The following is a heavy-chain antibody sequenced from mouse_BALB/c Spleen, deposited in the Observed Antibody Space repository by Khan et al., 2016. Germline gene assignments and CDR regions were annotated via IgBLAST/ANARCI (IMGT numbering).Heavy chain of an antibody. D-gene: IGHD2-4*01. J-gene: IGHJ2*01. V-gene: IGHV9-3*02. CDR2: INTNTGEP. CDR1: GYTFKKYE. CDR3: ARGDYDYDAYFDF. Sequence: QIQLVQSGPELKKPGETVKISCKASGYTFKKYEMHWVKQAPGKGLKWMGWINTNTGEPTYAEDFKGRFAFSLETSASTAYLQINNLKNEDTATYFCARGDYDYDAYFDFWGQGTTLTVSS.